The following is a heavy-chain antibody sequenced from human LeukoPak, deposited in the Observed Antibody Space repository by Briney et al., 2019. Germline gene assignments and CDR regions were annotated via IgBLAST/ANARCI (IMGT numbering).Heavy chain of an antibody. CDR1: GFTVSSNY. CDR2: IYSGGST. J-gene: IGHJ4*02. D-gene: IGHD6-13*01. V-gene: IGHV3-66*04. CDR3: ARLGIIAAAGSNDY. Sequence: GGSLRLSCAASGFTVSSNYMSWVRQAPGKGLEWVSVIYSGGSTYYADSVKGRFTISRDNSKNTLYLQMNSLRAEDTAVYYCARLGIIAAAGSNDYWGQGTLVTVSS.